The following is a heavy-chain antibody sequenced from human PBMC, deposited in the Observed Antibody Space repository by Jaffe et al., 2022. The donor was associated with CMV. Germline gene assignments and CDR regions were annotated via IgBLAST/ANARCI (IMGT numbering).Heavy chain of an antibody. Sequence: QVQLVQSGAEVKKPGASVKVSCKVSGYTLTELSMHWVRQAPGKGLEWMGGFDPEDGETIYAQKFQGRVTMTEDTSTDTAYMELSSLRSEDTAVYYCATNDHNYTDQYYYYYYMDVWGKGTTVTVSS. CDR3: ATNDHNYTDQYYYYYYMDV. CDR2: FDPEDGET. CDR1: GYTLTELS. J-gene: IGHJ6*03. D-gene: IGHD4-4*01. V-gene: IGHV1-24*01.